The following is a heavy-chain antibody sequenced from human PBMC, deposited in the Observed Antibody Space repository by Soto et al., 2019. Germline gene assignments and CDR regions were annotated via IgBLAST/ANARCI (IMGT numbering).Heavy chain of an antibody. CDR1: GGSISSGGYY. CDR3: ARDIEYGMDV. J-gene: IGHJ6*02. Sequence: SETLSLTCTVSGGSISSGGYYWSWIRQHPGKGLEWIGYIYYSASTYYNPSLKSRVTISVDTSKNQFSLKLSSVTAADTAVYYWARDIEYGMDVWGQGXTVTVSS. CDR2: IYYSAST. V-gene: IGHV4-31*03. D-gene: IGHD3-16*02.